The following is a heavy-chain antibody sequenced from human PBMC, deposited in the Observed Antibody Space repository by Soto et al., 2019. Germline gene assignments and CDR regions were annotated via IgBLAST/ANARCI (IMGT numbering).Heavy chain of an antibody. CDR3: ARAVATIVAYWFDP. D-gene: IGHD5-12*01. J-gene: IGHJ5*02. V-gene: IGHV4-59*01. CDR1: CVSFIIYY. Sequence: SETVSLTCTVCCVSFIIYYFSWIRQPPGKGLEWIGYIYYSGSTNYNPSLKSRVTISVDTSKNQFSLKLSSVTAADTAVYYCARAVATIVAYWFDPWGQGTLVTVSS. CDR2: IYYSGST.